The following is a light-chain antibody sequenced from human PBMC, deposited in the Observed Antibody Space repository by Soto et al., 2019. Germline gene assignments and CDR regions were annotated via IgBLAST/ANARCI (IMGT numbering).Light chain of an antibody. CDR1: QSVRNN. CDR2: DAT. CDR3: QQYDDWPPKT. J-gene: IGKJ4*01. Sequence: EVVMTQSPATLSVSPGERATRSCKASQSVRNNLVWYLQKPGQAPRPIIYDATTRATGIPVRFSGSGSGTEFTLTISSLQSEDVGVYYCQQYDDWPPKTFGGGTKVDIK. V-gene: IGKV3-15*01.